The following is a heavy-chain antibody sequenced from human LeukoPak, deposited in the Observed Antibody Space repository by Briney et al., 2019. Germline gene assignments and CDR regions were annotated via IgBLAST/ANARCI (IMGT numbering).Heavy chain of an antibody. D-gene: IGHD3-22*01. V-gene: IGHV1-18*01. Sequence: GASVKVSCKASGYTFTSYGISWVRQAPGQGLVWMGWISAYNGNTHYAQKLQGRVTMTTDTSTSTVYMELRSLRSDDTAVYYCARGSPPRRNYDSRGYYSYYFDYWGQGTLVTVSS. J-gene: IGHJ4*02. CDR1: GYTFTSYG. CDR2: ISAYNGNT. CDR3: ARGSPPRRNYDSRGYYSYYFDY.